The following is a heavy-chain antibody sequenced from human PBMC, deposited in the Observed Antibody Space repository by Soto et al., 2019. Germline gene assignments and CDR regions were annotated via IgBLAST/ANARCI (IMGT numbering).Heavy chain of an antibody. CDR2: LSYDGSNK. J-gene: IGHJ4*02. Sequence: QVQLVESGGGVVQPGRSLRLSCAASGFTFSSYAMHWVRQAPGKGLEWVTVLSYDGSNKYYADSVKGRFTISRDNSKNALYLQMNSLRAEDTVVYYCARDKAPYSSGWYNRHFDYWGQGTLVTVSS. V-gene: IGHV3-30-3*01. D-gene: IGHD6-19*01. CDR3: ARDKAPYSSGWYNRHFDY. CDR1: GFTFSSYA.